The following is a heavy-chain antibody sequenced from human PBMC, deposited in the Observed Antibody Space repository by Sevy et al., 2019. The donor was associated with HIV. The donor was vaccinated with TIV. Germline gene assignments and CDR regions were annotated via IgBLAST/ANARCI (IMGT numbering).Heavy chain of an antibody. V-gene: IGHV3-23*01. CDR3: ASGAYYYASRTENFDY. J-gene: IGHJ4*02. D-gene: IGHD3-10*01. CDR1: GFTFSSYA. CDR2: IGGSADYT. Sequence: GGSLRLSCVTSGFTFSSYAMSWVRQTPGKGLEWVSAIGGSADYTYYADSVKGRFTISRDNSKNPLYLQMNSLRAEDTAVYYCASGAYYYASRTENFDYWGQGTLVTVSS.